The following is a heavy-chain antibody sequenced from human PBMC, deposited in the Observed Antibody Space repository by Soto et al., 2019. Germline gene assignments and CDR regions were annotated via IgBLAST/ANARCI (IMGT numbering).Heavy chain of an antibody. CDR1: GFTFDDYA. J-gene: IGHJ3*02. V-gene: IGHV3-9*01. CDR2: ISWNSGSI. CDR3: AKDNYGQLNDAFDS. Sequence: PGVSLRLSCAASGFTFDDYAMHGVRPAPGKGLEWVSGISWNSGSIGYADSVKGRFTISRDNAKNSLYLQMNSLRAEDTALYYCAKDNYGQLNDAFDSWGQGKMVTVSS. D-gene: IGHD4-17*01.